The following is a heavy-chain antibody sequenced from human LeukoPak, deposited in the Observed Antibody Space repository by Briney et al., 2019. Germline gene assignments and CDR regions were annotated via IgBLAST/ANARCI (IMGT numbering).Heavy chain of an antibody. CDR1: GGSFSGYY. CDR2: INHSGNS. Sequence: TPSETLSLTCSVYGGSFSGYYWRWIRQPPGKGLEWIGEINHSGNSNYKPSLKSRVTISVDTSKNQFSLKLNSVTAADTGVYYCARGLTHWGQGTLVTVSS. J-gene: IGHJ4*02. CDR3: ARGLTH. V-gene: IGHV4-34*01.